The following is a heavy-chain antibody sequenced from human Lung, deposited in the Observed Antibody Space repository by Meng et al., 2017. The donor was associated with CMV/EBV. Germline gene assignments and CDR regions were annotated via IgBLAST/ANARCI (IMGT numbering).Heavy chain of an antibody. CDR2: INPNSGGT. Sequence: ASVKVSXKSTGYTFNGYNMHWVRQAPGQGLEWMGWINPNSGGTNYAQRFQGRVTLTIDTSISTAYMELSRLNSDDTAVYFCARLFHTILGTGYYYGMDVWGQGTTVTVSS. V-gene: IGHV1-2*02. CDR3: ARLFHTILGTGYYYGMDV. CDR1: GYTFNGYN. D-gene: IGHD3/OR15-3a*01. J-gene: IGHJ6*02.